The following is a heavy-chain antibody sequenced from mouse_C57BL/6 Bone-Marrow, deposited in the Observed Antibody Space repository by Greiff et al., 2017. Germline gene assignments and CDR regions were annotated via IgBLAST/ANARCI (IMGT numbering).Heavy chain of an antibody. CDR2: ISNLAYSI. Sequence: EVKLMESGGGLVQPGGSLKLSCAASGFTFSDYGMAWVRQAPRKGPEWVAFISNLAYSIYYADTVTGRFTISRENAKNTLYLEMSSLRSEDTAMYYCARQRYYAMDNWGQGTSVTVSS. J-gene: IGHJ4*01. V-gene: IGHV5-15*01. CDR1: GFTFSDYG. CDR3: ARQRYYAMDN.